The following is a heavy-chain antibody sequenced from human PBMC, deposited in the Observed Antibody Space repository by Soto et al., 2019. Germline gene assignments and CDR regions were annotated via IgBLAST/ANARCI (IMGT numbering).Heavy chain of an antibody. D-gene: IGHD6-13*01. J-gene: IGHJ6*02. V-gene: IGHV5-51*01. Sequence: PGESLKISCKGSGYIFSIYWIGWVRQVPGKGLEWMGIIYPGDSDTRYNPSFQGQVTISVDKSTSTAYLQWSSLKASDTAIYYCARTAAAGKYYYGVDVWGQGTTVTVSS. CDR1: GYIFSIYW. CDR2: IYPGDSDT. CDR3: ARTAAAGKYYYGVDV.